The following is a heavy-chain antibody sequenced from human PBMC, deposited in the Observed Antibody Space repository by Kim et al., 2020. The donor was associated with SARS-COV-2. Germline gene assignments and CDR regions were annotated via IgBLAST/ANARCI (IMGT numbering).Heavy chain of an antibody. Sequence: SETLSLTCTVSGGSISSYYWSWIRQPPGKGLEWIGYIYYSGSTNYNPSLKSRVTISVDTSKNQFSLKLSSVTAADTAVYYCAGDYDTDLTFDYWGQGTLVTVSS. J-gene: IGHJ4*02. CDR1: GGSISSYY. D-gene: IGHD3-22*01. CDR3: AGDYDTDLTFDY. CDR2: IYYSGST. V-gene: IGHV4-59*08.